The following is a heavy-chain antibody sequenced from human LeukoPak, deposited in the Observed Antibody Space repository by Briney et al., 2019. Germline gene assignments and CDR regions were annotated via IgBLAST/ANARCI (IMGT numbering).Heavy chain of an antibody. Sequence: GGSLRLSCAASGFIFSNYGMNWVRQAPGKGLEWVAAISASGSATSYADSVRGRFTISRDNSKSTTYLQMNSLRAEDTAVYYCAKDRETGYSSGWYDYWGQGTLVTVSS. J-gene: IGHJ4*02. CDR2: ISASGSAT. CDR3: AKDRETGYSSGWYDY. V-gene: IGHV3-23*01. CDR1: GFIFSNYG. D-gene: IGHD6-19*01.